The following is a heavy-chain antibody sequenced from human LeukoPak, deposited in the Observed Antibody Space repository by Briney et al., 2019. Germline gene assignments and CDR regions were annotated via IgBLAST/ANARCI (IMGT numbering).Heavy chain of an antibody. Sequence: GGSLRLSCEASGFTFTSYWMAWVRQAPGKGLEWVANIAQDGAEAVYADSVRGRFSISRDNAKNSLYLQMNNLRAEDTAVYYCSNGIYRDSYWGQGTQVTVSS. CDR1: GFTFTSYW. CDR3: SNGIYRDSY. D-gene: IGHD1-26*01. V-gene: IGHV3-7*01. J-gene: IGHJ4*02. CDR2: IAQDGAEA.